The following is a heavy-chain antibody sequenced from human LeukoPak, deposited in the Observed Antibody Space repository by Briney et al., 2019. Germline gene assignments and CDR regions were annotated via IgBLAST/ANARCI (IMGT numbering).Heavy chain of an antibody. V-gene: IGHV4-34*01. J-gene: IGHJ6*03. CDR2: INHSGST. CDR1: GGSISSYY. Sequence: SETLSLTCTVSGGSISSYYWSWIRQPPGKGLEWIGEINHSGSTNYNPSLKSRVTISVDTSKNQFSLKLSSVTAADTAVYYCARAGGAAAGRFYYYYYYMDVWGKGTTVTVSS. CDR3: ARAGGAAAGRFYYYYYYMDV. D-gene: IGHD6-13*01.